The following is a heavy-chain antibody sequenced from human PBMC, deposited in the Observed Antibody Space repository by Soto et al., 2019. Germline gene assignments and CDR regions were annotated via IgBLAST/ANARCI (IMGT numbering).Heavy chain of an antibody. J-gene: IGHJ4*02. V-gene: IGHV3-48*03. CDR1: GFTFSHFE. CDR2: ITSSGGAT. D-gene: IGHD2-21*01. Sequence: PVGSLRLSCAASGFTFSHFEMSWVRQARGKGLEWISYITSSGGATYYADSVKGRFTISRDTTNNSLYLQMNSLRAEDTAVYYCAKGHVFVAPQNGRSFDSWGQGSLVTVSS. CDR3: AKGHVFVAPQNGRSFDS.